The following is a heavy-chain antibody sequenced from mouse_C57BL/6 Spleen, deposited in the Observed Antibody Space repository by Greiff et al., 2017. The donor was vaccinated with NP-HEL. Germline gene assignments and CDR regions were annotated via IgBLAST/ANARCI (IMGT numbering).Heavy chain of an antibody. CDR2: IRLKSDNYAT. Sequence: EVKLVESGGGLVQPGGSMKLSCVASGFTFSNYWMNWVRQSPEKGLEWVAQIRLKSDNYATHYAESVKGRFTISRDEYKSSVYLQMNNLRAEDTGIYYCTGGPNWAFAYWGQGTLVTVSA. CDR1: GFTFSNYW. J-gene: IGHJ3*01. D-gene: IGHD4-1*02. CDR3: TGGPNWAFAY. V-gene: IGHV6-3*01.